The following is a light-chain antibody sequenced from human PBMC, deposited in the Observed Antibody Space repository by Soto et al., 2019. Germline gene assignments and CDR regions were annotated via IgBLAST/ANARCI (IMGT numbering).Light chain of an antibody. V-gene: IGKV1-5*01. CDR3: QQYNTYPLT. CDR2: DAS. CDR1: QRISRW. J-gene: IGKJ4*01. Sequence: DLQMTKYPSTLSASVGDRVTITCRASQRISRWLAWYQQKQGKVTKLLIYDASSLQSGVPSRFSGSGSGTEFTLTISSLQPDDIATNFSQQYNTYPLTFGGGTRLEI.